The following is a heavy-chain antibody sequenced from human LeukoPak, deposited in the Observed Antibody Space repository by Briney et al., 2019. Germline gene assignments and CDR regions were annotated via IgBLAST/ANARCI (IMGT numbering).Heavy chain of an antibody. J-gene: IGHJ6*03. CDR2: ISAYNGNT. D-gene: IGHD5-18*01. CDR1: GYTFTSYG. CDR3: ARGIQGYYYYYYMDV. V-gene: IGHV1-18*01. Sequence: ASVKVSCKASGYTFTSYGISWVRQAPGQGLEWMGWISAYNGNTNYAQKLQGRVTMTTDTSTSTAYMELSSLRSEDTAVYYCARGIQGYYYYYYMDVWGKGTTVTVSS.